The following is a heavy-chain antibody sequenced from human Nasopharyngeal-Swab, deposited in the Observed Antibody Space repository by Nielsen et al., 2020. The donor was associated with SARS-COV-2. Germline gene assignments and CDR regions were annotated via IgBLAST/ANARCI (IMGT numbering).Heavy chain of an antibody. CDR1: GGSFSAYY. CDR3: ARVYSTTAHYYYGMDV. J-gene: IGHJ6*02. D-gene: IGHD2-2*01. V-gene: IGHV4-34*01. Sequence: SETLSLTCAVYGGSFSAYYWSWIRQPPGKGLEWIGEINHSGSTNYNPSLKSRVTISIDTSKNQFSLKLSSVTAADTAVYYCARVYSTTAHYYYGMDVWGQGTTVTVSS. CDR2: INHSGST.